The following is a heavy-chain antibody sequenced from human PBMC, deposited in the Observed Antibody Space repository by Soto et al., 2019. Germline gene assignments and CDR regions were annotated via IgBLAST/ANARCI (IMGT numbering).Heavy chain of an antibody. CDR1: GFTFSSYG. CDR2: IWYDGSNK. J-gene: IGHJ4*02. Sequence: GGSLRLSCAASGFTFSSYGMHWVRQAPGKGLEWVAVIWYDGSNKYYADSVKGRFTISRDNSKNTLYLQMNSLRAEDTAVYYCARPAGYSSGWSLDYFDYWGQGTLVTVSS. V-gene: IGHV3-33*01. CDR3: ARPAGYSSGWSLDYFDY. D-gene: IGHD6-19*01.